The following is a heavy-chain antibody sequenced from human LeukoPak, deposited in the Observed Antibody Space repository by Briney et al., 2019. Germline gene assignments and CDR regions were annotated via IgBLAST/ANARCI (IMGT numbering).Heavy chain of an antibody. CDR1: GFTFSSYW. Sequence: GGSLRLSCAASGFTFSSYWMSWVRQAPGKGLEWVANIKQDGSEKYYVDSVKGRFTISRDNAKNSLYLQMNSLRADDTAVYYCARGIAVAFPYGMDVWGQGTTVTVSS. CDR3: ARGIAVAFPYGMDV. CDR2: IKQDGSEK. V-gene: IGHV3-7*01. D-gene: IGHD6-19*01. J-gene: IGHJ6*02.